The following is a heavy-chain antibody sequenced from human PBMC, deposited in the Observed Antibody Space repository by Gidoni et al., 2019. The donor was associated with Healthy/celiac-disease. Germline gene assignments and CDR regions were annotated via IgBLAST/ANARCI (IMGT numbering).Heavy chain of an antibody. CDR1: GFPFSSYA. V-gene: IGHV3-30-3*01. CDR3: ARNRGGYYDFWSGYSLDY. D-gene: IGHD3-3*01. CDR2: ISYDGSNK. Sequence: QVQLVESGGGVVQPGRSLRLSCAASGFPFSSYAMHWVRQAPGKGLEWVAVISYDGSNKYYADSVKGRFTISRDNSKNTLYLQMNSLRAEDTAVYYCARNRGGYYDFWSGYSLDYWGQGTLVTVSS. J-gene: IGHJ4*02.